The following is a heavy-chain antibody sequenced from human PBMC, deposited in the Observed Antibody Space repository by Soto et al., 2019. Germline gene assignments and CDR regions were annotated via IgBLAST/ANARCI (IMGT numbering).Heavy chain of an antibody. J-gene: IGHJ6*02. CDR3: ARHALQGGATGHGMDV. Sequence: GESLKISCKGSGYSFTSYWIGWVRQMPGKGLEWMGIIYPGDSDTRYSPSFQGQVTISADKSISTAYLQWSSLKASDTAMYYCARHALQGGATGHGMDVWGQGTTVTVSS. CDR2: IYPGDSDT. D-gene: IGHD1-1*01. V-gene: IGHV5-51*01. CDR1: GYSFTSYW.